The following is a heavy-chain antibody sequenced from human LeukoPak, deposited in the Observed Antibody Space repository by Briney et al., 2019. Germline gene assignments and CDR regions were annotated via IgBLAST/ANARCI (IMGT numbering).Heavy chain of an antibody. V-gene: IGHV3-66*01. Sequence: GGSLRLSCAASGFTVSSNYMSWVRQAPGKGLEWVSVIYSGGRTYYADSVKGRFTISRDNSKNTLYLQMNSLRAEDTAVYYCARVYSSSNWFDPWGQGTLVTVSS. CDR1: GFTVSSNY. D-gene: IGHD6-6*01. CDR3: ARVYSSSNWFDP. CDR2: IYSGGRT. J-gene: IGHJ5*02.